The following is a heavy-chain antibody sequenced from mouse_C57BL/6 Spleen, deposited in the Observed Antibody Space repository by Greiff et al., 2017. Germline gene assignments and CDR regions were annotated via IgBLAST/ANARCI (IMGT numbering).Heavy chain of an antibody. D-gene: IGHD2-4*01. CDR3: AKHVGGDYDPWFAY. V-gene: IGHV2-9*01. Sequence: VHLVESGPGLVAPSQSLSITCTVSGFSLTSYGVDWVRQPPGKGLEWLVVIWGGGSTNYNSALMSRLSISEDNSKSQVFLKMNSLQTDDTAMYYCAKHVGGDYDPWFAYWGQGTLVTVSA. CDR2: IWGGGST. J-gene: IGHJ3*01. CDR1: GFSLTSYG.